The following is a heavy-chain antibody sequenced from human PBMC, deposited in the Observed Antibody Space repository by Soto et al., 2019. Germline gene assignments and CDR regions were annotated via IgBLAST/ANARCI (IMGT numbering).Heavy chain of an antibody. CDR2: INPSGVST. J-gene: IGHJ4*02. D-gene: IGHD3-16*02. Sequence: ASVKVSCKASGYTFTSYYMHWVRQAPGQGLEWMGIINPSGVSTGYAQKFQGRVTMTRDTSTSTVYMELSSLRSEDTAVYYCARGPVPLGDLSSNFDYWGQGTLVTVSS. V-gene: IGHV1-46*03. CDR3: ARGPVPLGDLSSNFDY. CDR1: GYTFTSYY.